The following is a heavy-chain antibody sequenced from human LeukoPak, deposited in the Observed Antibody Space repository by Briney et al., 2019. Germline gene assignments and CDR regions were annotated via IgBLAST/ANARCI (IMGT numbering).Heavy chain of an antibody. CDR1: RFTFSSYG. CDR3: AREGHGGTLDY. J-gene: IGHJ4*02. Sequence: GGSLRLSCAASRFTFSSYGMHWVRQAPGKGLEWVAVIWYDGSNKYYADSVKGRFTISRDNSKNTLYLQMNSLRAEDTAVYYCAREGHGGTLDYWGQGTLVTVSS. D-gene: IGHD4-23*01. V-gene: IGHV3-33*01. CDR2: IWYDGSNK.